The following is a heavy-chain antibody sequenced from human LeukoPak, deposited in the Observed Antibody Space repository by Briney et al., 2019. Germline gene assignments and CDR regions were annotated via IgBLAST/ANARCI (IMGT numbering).Heavy chain of an antibody. CDR2: IYTRGST. CDR3: ARGRYCSADICSGGDAFDS. CDR1: GGFINNYY. D-gene: IGHD2-15*01. J-gene: IGHJ3*02. Sequence: TSSETLSLTCTVSGGFINNYYWSWLRQPAGKGLECIGRIYTRGSTNYNPSLKSRVTMSVDTSKNQFSLKLSSVTAADTAVYYCARGRYCSADICSGGDAFDSWGQGTMVSVSS. V-gene: IGHV4-4*07.